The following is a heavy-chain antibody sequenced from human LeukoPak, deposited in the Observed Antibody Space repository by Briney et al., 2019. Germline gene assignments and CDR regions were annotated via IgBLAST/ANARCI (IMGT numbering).Heavy chain of an antibody. CDR2: IIPILGIA. Sequence: SVKVSCKASGGTFSSYAISWVRQAPGQGLEWMGRIIPILGIANYAQKFQGRVTITADKSTSTAYMELSSLRSEDTAVYYCAREAPSTMVRGGGWFDPWGQGTLVTVSS. CDR3: AREAPSTMVRGGGWFDP. J-gene: IGHJ5*02. CDR1: GGTFSSYA. V-gene: IGHV1-69*04. D-gene: IGHD3-10*01.